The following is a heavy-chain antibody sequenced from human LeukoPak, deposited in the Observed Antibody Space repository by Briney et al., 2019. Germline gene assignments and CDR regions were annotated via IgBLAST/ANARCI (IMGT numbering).Heavy chain of an antibody. CDR2: IFYTGKT. V-gene: IGHV4-39*07. J-gene: IGHJ4*02. Sequence: SETLSLTCTVSGGSVYTSDYYWGWVRQPPGKGPEWIGDIFYTGKTNYTPSLKSRVSVSIDTSKNQFSLKLTSVTAADTAVYYCARVFDSWGQGTLVTVSS. CDR1: GGSVYTSDYY. CDR3: ARVFDS.